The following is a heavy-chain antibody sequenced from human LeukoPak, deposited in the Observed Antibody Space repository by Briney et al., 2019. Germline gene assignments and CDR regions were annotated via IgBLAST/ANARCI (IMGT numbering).Heavy chain of an antibody. J-gene: IGHJ4*02. CDR3: ARHGNPRFTEDYFDY. CDR2: LYPGGDRA. CDR1: GLTLTPIY. Sequence: ASVKVSCKASGLTLTPIYMHWVRQAPGQGLEWMAVLYPGGDRAIYAQRFQGRLTLTRDTSTNTVYMEVSSLASEDTAMYYCARHGNPRFTEDYFDYWGQGTLVTVSS. V-gene: IGHV1-46*01. D-gene: IGHD1-1*01.